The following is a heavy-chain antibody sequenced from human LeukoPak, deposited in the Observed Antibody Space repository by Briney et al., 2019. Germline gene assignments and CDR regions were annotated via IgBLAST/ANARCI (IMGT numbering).Heavy chain of an antibody. CDR3: AKHYMGSSYNHGLDC. D-gene: IGHD3-10*01. J-gene: IGHJ4*02. CDR2: IYYTGRT. CDR1: GGSISTSTYY. Sequence: TSETLSLTCTVSGGSISTSTYYWGWIRQPPGKGLEWIGNIYYTGRTYFNPSLKSRVTISVDTSENQFSLKLNSMTAADTAVYYCAKHYMGSSYNHGLDCWGQGTLVTVSS. V-gene: IGHV4-39*07.